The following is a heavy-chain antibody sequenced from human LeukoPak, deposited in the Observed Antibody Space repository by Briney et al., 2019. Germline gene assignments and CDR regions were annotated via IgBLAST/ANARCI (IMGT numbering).Heavy chain of an antibody. V-gene: IGHV1-69*06. J-gene: IGHJ3*02. CDR2: IIPMSDTA. D-gene: IGHD3-10*01. Sequence: ASVKVSCKASGYTFTSYGISWVRQAPGQGLEWMGGIIPMSDTANYPQKFRGRLTITADIPTSTVYMELSSLRSEDTAVCYCARGYYGSGSYNAFDIWGQGTMVTVSS. CDR1: GYTFTSYG. CDR3: ARGYYGSGSYNAFDI.